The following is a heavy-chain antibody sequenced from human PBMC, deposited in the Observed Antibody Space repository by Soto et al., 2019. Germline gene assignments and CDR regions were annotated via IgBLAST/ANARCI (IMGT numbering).Heavy chain of an antibody. CDR1: GGSFSGYY. CDR3: ATLHGGSGSYYNHYYYYYMDV. Sequence: SETLSLTCAVYGGSFSGYYWSWIRQPPGKGLEWIGEINHSGSTNYNPSLKSRVTISVDTSKNQFSLKLSSVTAADTAVYYCATLHGGSGSYYNHYYYYYMDVWGKGTTVTVSS. D-gene: IGHD3-10*01. CDR2: INHSGST. V-gene: IGHV4-34*01. J-gene: IGHJ6*03.